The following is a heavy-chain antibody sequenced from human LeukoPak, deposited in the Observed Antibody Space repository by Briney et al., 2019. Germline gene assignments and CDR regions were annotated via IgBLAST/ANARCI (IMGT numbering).Heavy chain of an antibody. D-gene: IGHD3-3*01. V-gene: IGHV1-69*05. CDR3: ASGSRVLRFLEWLSVDY. CDR1: GGTFSSYA. CDR2: IIAIFGTA. J-gene: IGHJ4*02. Sequence: SVKVSCKASGGTFSSYAISWVRQAPGQGLEWMGGIIAIFGTAKYAQKFQGRVTLTTDESTSTAYMELSSLRSEDTAVYYCASGSRVLRFLEWLSVDYWGQGTLVTVSS.